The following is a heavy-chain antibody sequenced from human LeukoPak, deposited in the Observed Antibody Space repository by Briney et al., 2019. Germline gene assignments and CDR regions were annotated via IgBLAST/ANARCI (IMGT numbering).Heavy chain of an antibody. CDR3: ARASGGWDLDY. CDR2: ITSSGTYI. CDR1: GFTFNVFH. J-gene: IGHJ4*01. V-gene: IGHV3-21*01. D-gene: IGHD1-26*01. Sequence: GGSLRLSCAASGFTFNVFHMNWVRQAPGKGLEWISSITSSGTYITYADSIQGRFTISRDNAKNSLYLQMNSLGVDDTALYYCARASGGWDLDYWGHGTLVTVSS.